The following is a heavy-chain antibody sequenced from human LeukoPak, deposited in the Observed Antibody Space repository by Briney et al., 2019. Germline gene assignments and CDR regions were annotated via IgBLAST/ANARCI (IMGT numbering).Heavy chain of an antibody. J-gene: IGHJ6*03. CDR2: IHYSGST. CDR3: ARSGTGDHYYYYYMDV. D-gene: IGHD7-27*01. V-gene: IGHV4-59*01. CDR1: GRSISSYY. Sequence: NPSETLSLTCTVSGRSISSYYWSWIRQPPGKGLEWVGYIHYSGSTNYNPSLKSRVTISVDTSKNQFSLKLSSVTAADSAVYYCARSGTGDHYYYYYMDVWGKGTTVTVSS.